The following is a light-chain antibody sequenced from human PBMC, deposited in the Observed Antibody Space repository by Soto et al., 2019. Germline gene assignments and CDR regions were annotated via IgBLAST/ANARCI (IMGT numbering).Light chain of an antibody. J-gene: IGKJ1*01. Sequence: EIQLTQSPSTLSGSVGDRVTITCRASQSISNWLAWYQQKPGTAPKLVIYDASTLESGVPSRFSGSGSGTEFTLTISSLQPDDFATYYCQQYNTYSWTFCQGTKVDI. CDR3: QQYNTYSWT. CDR1: QSISNW. CDR2: DAS. V-gene: IGKV1-5*01.